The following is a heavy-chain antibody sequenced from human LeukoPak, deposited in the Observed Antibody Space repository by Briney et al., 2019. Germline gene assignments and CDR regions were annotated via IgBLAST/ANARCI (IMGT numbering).Heavy chain of an antibody. J-gene: IGHJ4*02. Sequence: GGSLRLSCAASGFTFSNYAMSWVRQAPGKGLEWVSAISANGGGTYYADSVKGRFTISRDNSKNTLYLQMNSLKTEDTAVYYCTRPSYDSSVSGVVYWGQGTLVTVSS. CDR3: TRPSYDSSVSGVVY. CDR2: ISANGGGT. D-gene: IGHD3-22*01. CDR1: GFTFSNYA. V-gene: IGHV3-23*01.